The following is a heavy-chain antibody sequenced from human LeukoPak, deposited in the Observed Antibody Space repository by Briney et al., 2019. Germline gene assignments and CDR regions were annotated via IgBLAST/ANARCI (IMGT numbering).Heavy chain of an antibody. CDR1: GFTFSSYG. J-gene: IGHJ6*02. Sequence: PGRSLRLSCAASGFTFSSYGMHWVRQAPGKGLEWVAVISYDGSNKYYADSVKGRFTISRDNSKNTLYLQMNSLRAEDTAVYYCAKDRSYYDSSGYSQYCYYYGMDVWGQGTTVTVSS. CDR2: ISYDGSNK. D-gene: IGHD3-22*01. CDR3: AKDRSYYDSSGYSQYCYYYGMDV. V-gene: IGHV3-30*18.